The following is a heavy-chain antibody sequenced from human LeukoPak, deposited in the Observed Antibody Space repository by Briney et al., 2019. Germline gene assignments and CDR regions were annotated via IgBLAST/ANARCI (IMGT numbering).Heavy chain of an antibody. J-gene: IGHJ4*02. Sequence: SVKVSCKASGFTFTRSAMQWVRQARGQRLEWIGWIVVGSGNTNYAQKFQERVTISRDMSTSTAYMELSSLRSEDTAVYYCAALVDYYDSSGYYVDYWGQGALVTVSS. CDR2: IVVGSGNT. CDR1: GFTFTRSA. D-gene: IGHD3-22*01. CDR3: AALVDYYDSSGYYVDY. V-gene: IGHV1-58*02.